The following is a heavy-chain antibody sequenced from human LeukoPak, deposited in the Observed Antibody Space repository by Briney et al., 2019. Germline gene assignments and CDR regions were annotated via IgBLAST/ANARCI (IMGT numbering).Heavy chain of an antibody. CDR3: ARRRPRTEYGYAFDI. CDR1: GGSISGYY. CDR2: IFSSGST. Sequence: SETLSLTCTVSGGSISGYYWTWIRQPPGKGLEWIAYIFSSGSTNYNPSLQSRVAISVDTSKNHFSLSLTSVTAADTAVYYCARRRPRTEYGYAFDIWGQGTVVAVSS. V-gene: IGHV4-59*08. J-gene: IGHJ3*02. D-gene: IGHD2/OR15-2a*01.